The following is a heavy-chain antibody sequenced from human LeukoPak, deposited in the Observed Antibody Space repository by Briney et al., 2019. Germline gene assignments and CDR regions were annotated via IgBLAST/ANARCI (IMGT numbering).Heavy chain of an antibody. CDR3: ARDALDGDYERVFDY. CDR1: GSTFTSYG. CDR2: ISAYNGNT. J-gene: IGHJ4*02. D-gene: IGHD4-17*01. V-gene: IGHV1-18*01. Sequence: ASVSVSCTASGSTFTSYGISWLRRAPGQGLGWRGWISAYNGNTNYAQKLQGRVTMTTDTSTSTAYMELRSLRSDDRAVYYCARDALDGDYERVFDYWGQGALVTVSS.